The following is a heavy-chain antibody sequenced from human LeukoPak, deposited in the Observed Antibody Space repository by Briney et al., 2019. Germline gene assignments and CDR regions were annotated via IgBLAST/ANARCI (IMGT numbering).Heavy chain of an antibody. CDR3: ARDELIVVVPAATDY. V-gene: IGHV4-31*03. CDR2: IYYSGST. J-gene: IGHJ4*02. D-gene: IGHD2-2*01. CDR1: GGSISSGGYY. Sequence: RASQTLSLTCTVSGGSISSGGYYWSWIRQHPGKGLEWIGYIYYSGSTYYNPSLKSRVTISVDTSKNQFSLKLSSVTAADTAVYYCARDELIVVVPAATDYWGQGTLVTVSS.